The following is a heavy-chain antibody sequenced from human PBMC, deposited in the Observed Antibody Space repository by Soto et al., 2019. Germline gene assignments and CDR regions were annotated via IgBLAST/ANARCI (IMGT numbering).Heavy chain of an antibody. CDR1: GFTVISNY. Sequence: PGGSLRLSCAASGFTVISNYMSWVRQAPGKGLEWVSVIYSGGSTYYADSVKGRFTISRDNSKNTLYLQMNSLRAEDTAVYYCARDVYGDYAGFDYWGQGTLVTVSS. J-gene: IGHJ4*02. CDR2: IYSGGST. D-gene: IGHD4-17*01. CDR3: ARDVYGDYAGFDY. V-gene: IGHV3-66*01.